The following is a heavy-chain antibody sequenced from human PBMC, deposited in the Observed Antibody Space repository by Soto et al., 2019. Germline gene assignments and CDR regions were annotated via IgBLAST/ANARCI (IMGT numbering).Heavy chain of an antibody. V-gene: IGHV3-30*18. CDR1: GFTFSSYG. CDR2: ISYDGSNK. Sequence: QVQLVESGGGVVQPGRSLRLSCAASGFTFSSYGMHWVRQAPGKGLEWVAVISYDGSNKYYADSVKGRFTISRDNSKNTLYLQMNSLRAEDTAVYYCTKLIGYCTSTTCPPDYWSMDVWGQGTTVTVSS. D-gene: IGHD2-2*01. CDR3: TKLIGYCTSTTCPPDYWSMDV. J-gene: IGHJ6*02.